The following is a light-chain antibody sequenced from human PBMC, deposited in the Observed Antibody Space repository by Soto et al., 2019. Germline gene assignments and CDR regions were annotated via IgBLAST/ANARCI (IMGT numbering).Light chain of an antibody. CDR1: SSNIGSNF. V-gene: IGLV1-47*01. Sequence: QSVLTQPPSASGTPGQRVTISCSGSSSNIGSNFVYWYQQLPGTAPKLLIYRNNQRPSGVPDPFSGCKSGTSASLAISGLRSEDEADYYCAAWDDSLSGWVFGGGTKLTVL. CDR3: AAWDDSLSGWV. J-gene: IGLJ3*02. CDR2: RNN.